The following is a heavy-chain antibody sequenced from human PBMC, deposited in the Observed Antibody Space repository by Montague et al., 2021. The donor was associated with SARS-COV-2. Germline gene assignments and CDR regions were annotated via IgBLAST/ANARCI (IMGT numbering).Heavy chain of an antibody. D-gene: IGHD3-22*01. CDR1: GFNFSSYA. Sequence: SLRISCAASGFNFSSYAMSWVRQAPGKGLEWVSGISDSGGSTYYSDSVKGRFTISRDNSKNTLYLQMNSLRAEDTAVYYCAKGGERITMIVVVITLADFDYWGQGTLVTVSS. CDR3: AKGGERITMIVVVITLADFDY. CDR2: ISDSGGST. V-gene: IGHV3-23*01. J-gene: IGHJ4*02.